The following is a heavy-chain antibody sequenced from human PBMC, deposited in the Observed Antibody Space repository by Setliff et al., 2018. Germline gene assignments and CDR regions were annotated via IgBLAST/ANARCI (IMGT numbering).Heavy chain of an antibody. CDR1: GHSISSGSYF. J-gene: IGHJ4*02. Sequence: KPSETLSLTCSVSGHSISSGSYFWNWIRQPAGKGLEWTGRIYTHGDTKYNPSLESRVTISVDTSKNQFSLKLSSVTAADTAVYYCARVSMYYNFWSGYYGERGEYFDYWGQGTLVTVSS. V-gene: IGHV4-61*02. CDR2: IYTHGDT. CDR3: ARVSMYYNFWSGYYGERGEYFDY. D-gene: IGHD3-3*01.